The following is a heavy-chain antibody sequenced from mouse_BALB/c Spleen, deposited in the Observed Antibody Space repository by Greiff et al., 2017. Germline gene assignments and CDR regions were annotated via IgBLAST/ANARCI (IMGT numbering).Heavy chain of an antibody. CDR3: ARSDYDEYAMDY. CDR2: IYPGDGST. Sequence: QVQLQQSGAELVRPGASVKLSCKASGYTFTSYDINWVKQRPGQGLEWIGWIYPGDGSTKYNEKFKGKATLTADKSSSTAYMQLSSLTSENSAVYFCARSDYDEYAMDYWGQGTSVTVSS. V-gene: IGHV1S56*01. J-gene: IGHJ4*01. CDR1: GYTFTSYD. D-gene: IGHD2-4*01.